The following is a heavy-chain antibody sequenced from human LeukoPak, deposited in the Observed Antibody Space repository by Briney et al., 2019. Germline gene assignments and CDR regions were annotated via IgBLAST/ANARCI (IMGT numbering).Heavy chain of an antibody. CDR2: ISSDGNTE. CDR3: ASYNIVGRTFDY. CDR1: GFSLTTYP. V-gene: IGHV3-48*03. J-gene: IGHJ4*02. Sequence: SAGSLRLSCAASGFSLTTYPMNWIRQVPGQGLEWVSHISSDGNTEYYADSVRVRFTMSRDNAKNSLDLHMNSLRTEDTAVYYCASYNIVGRTFDYWGQGTLVTVSS. D-gene: IGHD1-1*01.